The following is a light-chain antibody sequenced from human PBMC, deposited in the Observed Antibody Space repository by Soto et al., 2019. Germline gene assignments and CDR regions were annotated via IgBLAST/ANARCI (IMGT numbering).Light chain of an antibody. V-gene: IGKV2-28*01. CDR1: QSLLHSNGYTY. CDR3: MQSLQTPWA. J-gene: IGKJ1*01. CDR2: LVS. Sequence: IVMTQSPLSLPVTPGEPASISCRSSQSLLHSNGYTYLDWYLQKPGQSPQLLIYLVSNRASGVADRFSGGGSGTDFTLKISRVEAEDVGVYYCMQSLQTPWAFGEGTKVEIK.